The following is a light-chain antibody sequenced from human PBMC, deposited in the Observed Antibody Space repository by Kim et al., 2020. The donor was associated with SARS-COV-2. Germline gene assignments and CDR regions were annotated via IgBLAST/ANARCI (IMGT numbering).Light chain of an antibody. J-gene: IGLJ2*01. Sequence: SVSPGQTAGITCSGDTLGDKYACWYQQKPGQSPVLVIYQDSKRPSGIPERFSGSNSGNTATLTISGTQAMDEADYYCQAWDSSTVVFGGGTQLTVL. V-gene: IGLV3-1*01. CDR2: QDS. CDR1: TLGDKY. CDR3: QAWDSSTVV.